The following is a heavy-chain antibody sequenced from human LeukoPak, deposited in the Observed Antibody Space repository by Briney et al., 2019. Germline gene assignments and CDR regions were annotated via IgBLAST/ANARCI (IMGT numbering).Heavy chain of an antibody. CDR2: IYYSGST. Sequence: SETLSLTCTVSGGSVSSGSYYWSWIRQPPGKGLEWIGYIYYSGSTNYNPSLKSRVTISVDTSKNQFSLKLSSVAAADTAVYYCARDPPRGYDFWSGYYPPSYYFDYWGQGTTVTVSS. J-gene: IGHJ4*03. D-gene: IGHD3-3*01. V-gene: IGHV4-61*01. CDR1: GGSVSSGSYY. CDR3: ARDPPRGYDFWSGYYPPSYYFDY.